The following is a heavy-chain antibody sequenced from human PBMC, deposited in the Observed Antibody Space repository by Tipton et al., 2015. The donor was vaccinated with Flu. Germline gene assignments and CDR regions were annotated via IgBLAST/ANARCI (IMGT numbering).Heavy chain of an antibody. CDR3: ATNPVVPAAMPYYYYYYMDV. J-gene: IGHJ6*03. CDR1: GYTLTELS. D-gene: IGHD2-2*01. CDR2: FDPEDGET. Sequence: QSGAEVKKPGASVKVSCKVSGYTLTELSMHWVRQAPGKGLEWMGGFDPEDGETIYAQKFQGRVTMTEDTSTDTAYMELSSLRSEDTAVYYCATNPVVPAAMPYYYYYYMDVWGKGTTVTVSS. V-gene: IGHV1-24*01.